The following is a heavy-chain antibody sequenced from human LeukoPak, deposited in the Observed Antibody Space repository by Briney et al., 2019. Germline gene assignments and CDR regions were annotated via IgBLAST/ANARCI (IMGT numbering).Heavy chain of an antibody. Sequence: PSETLSLTCTVSGGSISSGDYYWSWIRQPPGKGLEWIGYIYYSGSTYYNPSLKSRVTISVDTSKNQFSLKLSSVTAADTAVYYCAREEDYCDSSGYIYWGQGTLVTVSS. D-gene: IGHD3-22*01. CDR3: AREEDYCDSSGYIY. CDR2: IYYSGST. V-gene: IGHV4-61*08. CDR1: GGSISSGDYY. J-gene: IGHJ4*02.